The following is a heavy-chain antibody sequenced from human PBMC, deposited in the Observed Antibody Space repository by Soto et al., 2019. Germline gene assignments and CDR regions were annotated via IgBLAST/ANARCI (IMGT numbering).Heavy chain of an antibody. CDR1: GFTFSSYG. V-gene: IGHV3-30*18. CDR2: ISYDGSNK. J-gene: IGHJ6*02. CDR3: AKDQGWPSPYYYGMDV. Sequence: GGSLRLSCAASGFTFSSYGMHWVRQAPGKGLEWVAVISYDGSNKYYADSVKGRFTISRDNSKNTLYLQMNSLRAEDTAVYYCAKDQGWPSPYYYGMDVWGQGTTVTVSS. D-gene: IGHD6-19*01.